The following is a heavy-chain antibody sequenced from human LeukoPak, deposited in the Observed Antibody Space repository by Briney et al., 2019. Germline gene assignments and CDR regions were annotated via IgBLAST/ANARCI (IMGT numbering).Heavy chain of an antibody. CDR1: GFTFSSYA. J-gene: IGHJ4*02. V-gene: IGHV3-23*01. CDR2: ISGSGGST. D-gene: IGHD3-16*02. CDR3: AKVGDYDYVWGSYRLYYFDY. Sequence: PGGSLRLSCAASGFTFSSYAMSWVRQAPGKGLEWVSAISGSGGSTYYADSVKGRFTISRDNSKNTLYLQMNSLRAGDTAVYYCAKVGDYDYVWGSYRLYYFDYWGQGTLVTVSS.